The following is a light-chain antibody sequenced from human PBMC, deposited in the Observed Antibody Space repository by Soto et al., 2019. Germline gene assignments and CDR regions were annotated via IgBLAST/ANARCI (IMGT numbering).Light chain of an antibody. CDR3: QQYNNWPRAT. CDR2: RAS. CDR1: QSINSN. V-gene: IGKV3-15*01. Sequence: IVMTQSPATLSVSPGERATLSCRASQSINSNLAWYQQKPGQVPRLLMFRASIRATGFPARFSGSGSGTEFNITISSLQSEDSAIYYCQQYNNWPRATFGGGTKVDIK. J-gene: IGKJ4*01.